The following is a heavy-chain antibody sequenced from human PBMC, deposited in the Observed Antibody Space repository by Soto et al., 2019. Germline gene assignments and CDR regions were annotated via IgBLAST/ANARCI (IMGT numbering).Heavy chain of an antibody. D-gene: IGHD3-3*01. CDR1: GFTFSDYY. J-gene: IGHJ6*03. CDR3: ARDNRATYYDFWSGYYEYYYYYMDV. V-gene: IGHV3-11*01. Sequence: GGSLRLSCAASGFTFSDYYMSWIRQAPGKGLEWVSYISSSGSTIYYADSVKGRFTISRDNAKNSLYLQMNSLRAEDTAVYYCARDNRATYYDFWSGYYEYYYYYMDVWGKGTTVTVSS. CDR2: ISSSGSTI.